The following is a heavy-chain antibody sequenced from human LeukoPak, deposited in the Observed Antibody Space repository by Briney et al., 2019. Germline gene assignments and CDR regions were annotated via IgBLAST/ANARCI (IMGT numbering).Heavy chain of an antibody. D-gene: IGHD4-17*01. V-gene: IGHV3-30-3*01. CDR3: ARATTVTGPDV. Sequence: GRSLRLSCAASGFTFSSYAMHWVRQAPGKGLEGVAVISYDGSNKYYADSVKGRFTISRDNSKNTLYLQMNSLRAEDTAVYYCARATTVTGPDVWGQGTTVTVSS. J-gene: IGHJ6*02. CDR1: GFTFSSYA. CDR2: ISYDGSNK.